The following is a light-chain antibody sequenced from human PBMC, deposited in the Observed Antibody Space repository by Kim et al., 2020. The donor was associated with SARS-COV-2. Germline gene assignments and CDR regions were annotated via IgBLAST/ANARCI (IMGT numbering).Light chain of an antibody. J-gene: IGKJ5*01. CDR3: LQHNTYPIT. CDR2: GAS. CDR1: QDIRND. V-gene: IGKV1-17*01. Sequence: ASVRDRVTTPCRASQDIRNDLGWYQQNPGRATKRLIYGASSLQSGVPSRFSGSGSGTEFTLTISSLQPEDFATYFCLQHNTYPITFGQGTRLEIK.